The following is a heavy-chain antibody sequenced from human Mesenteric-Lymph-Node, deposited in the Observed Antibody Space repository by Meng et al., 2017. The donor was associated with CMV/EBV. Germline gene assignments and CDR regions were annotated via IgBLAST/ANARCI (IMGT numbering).Heavy chain of an antibody. J-gene: IGHJ4*02. D-gene: IGHD6-19*01. CDR2: ISSASTTM. CDR1: GFTFSDYY. V-gene: IGHV3-11*04. CDR3: ARDGAGTIDY. Sequence: GESLKISCAASGFTFSDYYMSWISQAPGKGLEWVSYISSASTTMNYADSVKGRFTISRDNAKDSLYLEMNDLRVEDTAVYYCARDGAGTIDYWGQGTLVTVSS.